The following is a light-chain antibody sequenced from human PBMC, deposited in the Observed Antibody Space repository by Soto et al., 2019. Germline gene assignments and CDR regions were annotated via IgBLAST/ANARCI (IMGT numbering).Light chain of an antibody. CDR2: GAS. V-gene: IGKV3-20*01. Sequence: EIVLTQSPGTLSLSPGESATLSCRASQSVDRNYLAWYQQRPGQAPRLLIYGASSRATGIPPRFSGSGSGTEFVLTISGLEAEDVAVYYCHQVASTPRTFGQGTKVETK. CDR3: HQVASTPRT. CDR1: QSVDRNY. J-gene: IGKJ1*01.